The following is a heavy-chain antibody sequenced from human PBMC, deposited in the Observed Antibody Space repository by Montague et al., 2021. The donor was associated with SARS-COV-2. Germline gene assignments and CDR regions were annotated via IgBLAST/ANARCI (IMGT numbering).Heavy chain of an antibody. V-gene: IGHV3-30-3*01. Sequence: SLRLSCAASGFTFSSYAMHWVRQAPGKGLEWVAVISYDGSNKFYADSVKGRFTISRDNAKHSLYLQMSSLRAEDTAVYYCARVPSSSWYFEYWGQGTLVTVSS. CDR3: ARVPSSSWYFEY. D-gene: IGHD6-13*01. CDR1: GFTFSSYA. CDR2: ISYDGSNK. J-gene: IGHJ4*02.